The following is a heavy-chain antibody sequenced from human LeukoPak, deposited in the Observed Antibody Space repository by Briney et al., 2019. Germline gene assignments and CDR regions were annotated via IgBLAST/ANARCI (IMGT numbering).Heavy chain of an antibody. V-gene: IGHV3-66*02. Sequence: GGSLRLSCAASGFTVSSNYMSWVRQAPGQGLEWVSVIYSGGSTYYADSVKGRFTISRDNSKNTLYLQMNSLRAEDTAVYYCASPYSYGSDAFDIWGQGTMVTVSS. CDR2: IYSGGST. CDR1: GFTVSSNY. J-gene: IGHJ3*02. D-gene: IGHD5-18*01. CDR3: ASPYSYGSDAFDI.